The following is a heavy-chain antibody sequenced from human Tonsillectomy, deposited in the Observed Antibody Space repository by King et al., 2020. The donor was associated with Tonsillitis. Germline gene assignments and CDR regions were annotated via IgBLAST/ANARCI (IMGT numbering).Heavy chain of an antibody. CDR1: GYSISSDYY. V-gene: IGHV4-38-2*01. CDR2: IYHSGST. D-gene: IGHD3-22*01. J-gene: IGHJ4*02. CDR3: ARVAPSSYYDSSGYYYGLFDY. Sequence: VQLQESGPGLVKPSETLSLTCAVSGYSISSDYYWGWIRQPPGKGLEWIGSIYHSGSTYYNPSLKSRVTISVDTSKNQFSLKLSSVTAADTAVYYCARVAPSSYYDSSGYYYGLFDYWGQGTLVTVSS.